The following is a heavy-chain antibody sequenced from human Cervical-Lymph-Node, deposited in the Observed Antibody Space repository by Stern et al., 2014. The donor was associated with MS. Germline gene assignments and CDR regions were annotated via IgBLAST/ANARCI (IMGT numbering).Heavy chain of an antibody. J-gene: IGHJ6*02. D-gene: IGHD6-19*01. Sequence: QVQLVESGGGVVQPGRSLRLSCAASGFTFSNFGIHWVRRAPGKGLEGVAATWDDGSNDYYADSVKGRFTISRDNSKNTLYLQMSSLRAEDTAVYYCARSAFSKYTTGWYFYGMDVWGLGTTVTVSS. CDR2: TWDDGSND. V-gene: IGHV3-33*01. CDR3: ARSAFSKYTTGWYFYGMDV. CDR1: GFTFSNFG.